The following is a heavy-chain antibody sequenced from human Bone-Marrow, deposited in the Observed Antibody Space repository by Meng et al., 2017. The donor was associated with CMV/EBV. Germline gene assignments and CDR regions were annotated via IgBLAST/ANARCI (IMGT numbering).Heavy chain of an antibody. J-gene: IGHJ4*02. D-gene: IGHD2-8*01. CDR1: GFTFIAYY. CDR3: ARVEDVSSEYCTFPDCWVY. Sequence: ASVKVSCKASGFTFIAYYIHWVRQAPGQRPEWMGWINPNDGATKYAQKFQDRVTMTRDTSISTVSMELGRLTSDDTAVYFCARVEDVSSEYCTFPDCWVYWGQGSRVTVSS. CDR2: INPNDGAT. V-gene: IGHV1-2*02.